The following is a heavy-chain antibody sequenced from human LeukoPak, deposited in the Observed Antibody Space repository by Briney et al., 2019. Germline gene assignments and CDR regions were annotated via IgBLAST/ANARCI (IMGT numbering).Heavy chain of an antibody. V-gene: IGHV4-38-2*02. J-gene: IGHJ3*02. CDR2: VHHSGIT. D-gene: IGHD1-14*01. Sequence: PSETLSLTCTVSGYSISSGFYWGWIRQPPGKGLEWVGSVHHSGITYYNPSLKSRVTISVDASKNQFSLKLSSVTAADTAVYYCARLFFPKSDDPESRRGTFDIWGQGTMVTVSS. CDR1: GYSISSGFY. CDR3: ARLFFPKSDDPESRRGTFDI.